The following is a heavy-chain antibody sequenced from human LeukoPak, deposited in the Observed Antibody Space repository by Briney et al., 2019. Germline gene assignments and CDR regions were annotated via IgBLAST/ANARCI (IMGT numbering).Heavy chain of an antibody. V-gene: IGHV3-15*01. J-gene: IGHJ4*02. D-gene: IGHD2-2*02. CDR3: AKDSLGVGIPTVIGIFDY. CDR2: IKSKTDGGTT. Sequence: GGSLRLSCAASGFIFNNAWMSWVRQAPGKGLEWLGRIKSKTDGGTTDYAAPMKGRFTISRDDSKNTLYLQMYSLRAEDTAVYYCAKDSLGVGIPTVIGIFDYWGQGTLVTVSS. CDR1: GFIFNNAW.